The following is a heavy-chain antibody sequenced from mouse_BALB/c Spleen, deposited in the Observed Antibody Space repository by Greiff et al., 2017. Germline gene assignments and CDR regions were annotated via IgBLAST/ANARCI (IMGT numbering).Heavy chain of an antibody. CDR1: GYTFTSYW. D-gene: IGHD1-1*01. CDR3: ASRDYGSRWYFDV. V-gene: IGHV1-7*01. Sequence: VQLQQSGAELAKPGASVKMSCKASGYTFTSYWMHWVKQRPGQGLEWIGYINPSTGYTEYNQKFKDQATLTADKSSSTAYMQLSSLTSEDSAVYYCASRDYGSRWYFDVWGAGTTVTVSS. J-gene: IGHJ1*01. CDR2: INPSTGYT.